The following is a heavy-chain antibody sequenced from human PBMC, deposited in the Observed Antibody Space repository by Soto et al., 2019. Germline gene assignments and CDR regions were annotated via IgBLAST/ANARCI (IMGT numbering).Heavy chain of an antibody. CDR2: INHSGST. D-gene: IGHD3-9*01. Sequence: SETLSLTCAVYGGSFSGYYWSWIRQPPGKGLEWIGEINHSGSTNYNPSLKSRVTISVDTSKNQFSLKLSSVTAADTAVYYCARGGRNYDILTGYYYYYYYGMDVWGQGTTVTVS. V-gene: IGHV4-34*01. CDR3: ARGGRNYDILTGYYYYYYYGMDV. J-gene: IGHJ6*02. CDR1: GGSFSGYY.